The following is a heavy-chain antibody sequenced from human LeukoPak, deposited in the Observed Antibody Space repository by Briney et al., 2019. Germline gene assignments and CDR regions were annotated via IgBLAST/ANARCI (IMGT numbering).Heavy chain of an antibody. CDR3: ARGPTMVRGVIITAWFDP. V-gene: IGHV1-8*01. D-gene: IGHD3-10*01. J-gene: IGHJ5*02. CDR2: MNPNSGNT. Sequence: ASVKVSCKASGYTLTSDGMNWVRQAPGQGLEWMGWMNPNSGNTGYAQKFQGRVTITRNTSISAAYMELSSLRSEDTAVYYCARGPTMVRGVIITAWFDPWGQGTLVTVSS. CDR1: GYTLTSDG.